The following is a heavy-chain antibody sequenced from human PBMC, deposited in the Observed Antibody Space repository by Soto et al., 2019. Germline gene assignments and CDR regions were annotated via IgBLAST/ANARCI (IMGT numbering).Heavy chain of an antibody. D-gene: IGHD3-22*01. Sequence: VGSLRLSCVVSALSISRSTMNWVRQAPGKGPEWVSSISISGSHTYYADSVKGRFTISRDNARNSLYLEMNRMRAEDTPVYSCARDRDYYARSGYYFEYWGQGALVKVSS. J-gene: IGHJ4*02. V-gene: IGHV3-21*01. CDR3: ARDRDYYARSGYYFEY. CDR1: ALSISRST. CDR2: ISISGSHT.